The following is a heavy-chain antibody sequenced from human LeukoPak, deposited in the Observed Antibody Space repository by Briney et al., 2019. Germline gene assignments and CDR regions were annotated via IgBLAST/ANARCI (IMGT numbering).Heavy chain of an antibody. Sequence: PSETLSLTCTVSGYSISSGYYWGWIRQPPGKGLEWIGSIYHSGSTYYNPSLKSRVTISVDTSKNQFSLKLSSVTAADTAVYYCASSISGPGFDPWGQGTLVTVSS. V-gene: IGHV4-38-2*02. J-gene: IGHJ5*02. CDR3: ASSISGPGFDP. D-gene: IGHD1-14*01. CDR1: GYSISSGYY. CDR2: IYHSGST.